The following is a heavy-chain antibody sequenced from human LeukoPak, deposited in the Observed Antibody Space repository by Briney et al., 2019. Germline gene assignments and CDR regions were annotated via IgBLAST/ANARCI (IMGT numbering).Heavy chain of an antibody. V-gene: IGHV5-51*01. D-gene: IGHD6-13*01. Sequence: GESLKISCKGSGYSFANYWIGWVRQMPGKGLEWMGFIYPGDSDTRSSPSFQDQVTISADKSISPAYLQLSSLKASDTAMYYCARHDSAAAAPFDYWGQGTLVTVSS. CDR3: ARHDSAAAAPFDY. CDR2: IYPGDSDT. CDR1: GYSFANYW. J-gene: IGHJ4*02.